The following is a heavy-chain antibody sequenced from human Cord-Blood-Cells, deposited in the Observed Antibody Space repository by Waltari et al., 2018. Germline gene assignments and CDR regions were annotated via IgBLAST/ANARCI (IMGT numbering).Heavy chain of an antibody. Sequence: QVQLVQSGAAVQKPGSSVQVSCKASGGPFSSYAITWVRQAPGQGLEWVGGIIPIFGTANYAQKFQGRVTITADESTSTAYMELSSLRSEDTAVYYCARAPSLRSSEFDYWGQGTLVTVSS. CDR1: GGPFSSYA. CDR2: IIPIFGTA. CDR3: ARAPSLRSSEFDY. D-gene: IGHD6-6*01. J-gene: IGHJ4*02. V-gene: IGHV1-69*01.